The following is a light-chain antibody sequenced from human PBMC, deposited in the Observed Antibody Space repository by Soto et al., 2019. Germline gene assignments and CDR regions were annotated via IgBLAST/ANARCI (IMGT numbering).Light chain of an antibody. V-gene: IGKV3-20*01. CDR1: QSVSSN. J-gene: IGKJ4*01. CDR2: GAS. CDR3: QQYGSPPLT. Sequence: SPATVSVNKGERATLSCRASQSVSSNLAWYQQKPGQAPRLLIYGASSRATGIPDRFSGSGSGTDFTLTISRLEPEDFAVYYCQQYGSPPLTFGGGSNV.